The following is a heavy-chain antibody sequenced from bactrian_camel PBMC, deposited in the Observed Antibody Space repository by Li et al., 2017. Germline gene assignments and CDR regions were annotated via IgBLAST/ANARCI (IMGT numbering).Heavy chain of an antibody. V-gene: IGHV3S53*01. Sequence: HVQLVESGGGLVQPGGSLKLSCTASGSTFDVFDVGWYRQAPGNECELVSTISSDGSTYYADSVKGRFTVSLDKAKNTVFLQMGSLKPEDTAMYYCAAGHGGKYGGSWSLDARGFNYWGLGTQVTVS. CDR3: AAGHGGKYGGSWSLDARGFNY. CDR2: ISSDGST. J-gene: IGHJ4*01. CDR1: GSTFDVFD. D-gene: IGHD6*01.